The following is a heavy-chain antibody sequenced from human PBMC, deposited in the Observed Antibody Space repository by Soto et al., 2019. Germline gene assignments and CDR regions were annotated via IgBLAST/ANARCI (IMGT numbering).Heavy chain of an antibody. Sequence: VQLVQSGAEVKKPGSSVKVSCKASGGSFSSYTIRWVRQAPGQGLEWMGRIIPIFGIANYAQKFQGRVTITADKSNSTAYMQLSSLRSEGTAVYYCARAGGVYTAVVGRVVPWLQESLVTVSP. J-gene: IGHJ5*02. D-gene: IGHD2-15*01. CDR2: IIPIFGIA. CDR1: GGSFSSYT. V-gene: IGHV1-69*02. CDR3: ARAGGVYTAVVGRVVP.